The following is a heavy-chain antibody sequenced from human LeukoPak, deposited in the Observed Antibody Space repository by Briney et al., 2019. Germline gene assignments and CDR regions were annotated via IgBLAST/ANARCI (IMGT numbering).Heavy chain of an antibody. D-gene: IGHD6-6*01. V-gene: IGHV3-11*01. CDR2: ISISGSTI. Sequence: GGPLSLSCAASGFTFSDNYMSWIRQAPGKGLKWVSYISISGSTIYYADSVKGRFTISRDNAKNSLYLQMNSLRAEDTAVYYCARVGSIAARPTSYYYYGMDVWGQGTTVTVSS. CDR1: GFTFSDNY. J-gene: IGHJ6*02. CDR3: ARVGSIAARPTSYYYYGMDV.